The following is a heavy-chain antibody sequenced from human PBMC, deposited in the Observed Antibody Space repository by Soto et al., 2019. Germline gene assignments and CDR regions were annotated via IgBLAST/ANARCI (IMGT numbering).Heavy chain of an antibody. D-gene: IGHD3-22*01. J-gene: IGHJ3*02. CDR2: TYYRSKWNN. CDR3: ARDSYYDSSGHPRDDSFDI. V-gene: IGHV6-1*01. CDR1: GDSVSSNSAA. Sequence: SQTLSLTCAISGDSVSSNSAAWNWIRQSPSRGLEWLGRTYYRSKWNNDYAVSVKSRITINPDTSKNQFSLQLNSVTPEDTAVYYCARDSYYDSSGHPRDDSFDIWGQGTMVTVSS.